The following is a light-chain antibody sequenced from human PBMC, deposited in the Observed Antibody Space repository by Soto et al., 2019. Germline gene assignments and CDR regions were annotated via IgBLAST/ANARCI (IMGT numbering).Light chain of an antibody. CDR1: SSDVGAYNY. V-gene: IGLV2-14*01. Sequence: QSALTQPASVSGSPGQTITISCTGTSSDVGAYNYVSWYQQHPGKAPQLLIYEVSNRPSGVSDRFSGSKSGNTASLTISVLRAEDEADFYCSSKRTTTSVVFGSGTKLTVL. CDR2: EVS. J-gene: IGLJ1*01. CDR3: SSKRTTTSVV.